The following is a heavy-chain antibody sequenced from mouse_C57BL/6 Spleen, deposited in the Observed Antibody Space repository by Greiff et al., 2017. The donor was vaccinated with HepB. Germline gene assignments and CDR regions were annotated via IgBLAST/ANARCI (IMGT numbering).Heavy chain of an antibody. CDR1: GYTFTSYW. Sequence: VQLQQPGAELVKPGASVKLSCKASGYTFTSYWMQWVKQRPGQGLEWIGEIDPSDSYTNYNQKFKGKATLTVDTSSSTAYMQLSSLTSGDSAVYYCARRYYYGSSYDYFDYWGQGTTLTVSS. CDR3: ARRYYYGSSYDYFDY. CDR2: IDPSDSYT. D-gene: IGHD1-1*01. V-gene: IGHV1-50*01. J-gene: IGHJ2*01.